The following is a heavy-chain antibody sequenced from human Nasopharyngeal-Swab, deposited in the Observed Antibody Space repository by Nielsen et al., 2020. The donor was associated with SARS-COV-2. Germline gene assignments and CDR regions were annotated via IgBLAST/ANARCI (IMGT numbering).Heavy chain of an antibody. CDR1: GFTFSSYW. CDR3: AKDLVTVTTPSDY. CDR2: INSDGSST. V-gene: IGHV3-74*01. Sequence: GGSLRLSCAASGFTFSSYWMHWVRQAPGKGLVWVSRINSDGSSTRDADSVKGRFTISRDNAKNTLYLQMNSLRAEDTAVYYCAKDLVTVTTPSDYWGQGTLVTVSS. J-gene: IGHJ4*02. D-gene: IGHD4-17*01.